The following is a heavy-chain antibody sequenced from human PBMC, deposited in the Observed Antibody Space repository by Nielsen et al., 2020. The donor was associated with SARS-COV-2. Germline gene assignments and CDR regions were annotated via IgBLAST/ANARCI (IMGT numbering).Heavy chain of an antibody. CDR1: GITFSSYG. J-gene: IGHJ4*02. CDR2: ISYDGSNK. V-gene: IGHV3-30*03. D-gene: IGHD5-18*01. Sequence: GESLKISCAASGITFSSYGMHWVRQAPGKGLEWVAVISYDGSNKYYADSVKGRFTISRDNSKNTLYLQMNSLRAEDTAVYYCARAAGTAIDYWGQGTLVTVSS. CDR3: ARAAGTAIDY.